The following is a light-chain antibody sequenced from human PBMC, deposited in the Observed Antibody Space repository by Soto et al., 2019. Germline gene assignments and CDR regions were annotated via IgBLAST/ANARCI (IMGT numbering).Light chain of an antibody. CDR1: SSDVGAYIY. J-gene: IGLJ2*01. CDR3: SSYTSSSTLV. Sequence: QSALTQPASVSGSPGQSITISCTGTSSDVGAYIYVSWYQHQPGKAPKVMIYDVNSRPSGVSNRFSGSKSGNTASLTISGLQAEDEADYYCSSYTSSSTLVFGGGTKLTV. CDR2: DVN. V-gene: IGLV2-14*03.